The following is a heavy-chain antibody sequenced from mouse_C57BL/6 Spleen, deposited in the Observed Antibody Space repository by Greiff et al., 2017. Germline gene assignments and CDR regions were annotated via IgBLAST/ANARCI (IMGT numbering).Heavy chain of an antibody. Sequence: EVHLVESGPELVKPGASVKIPCKASGYTFTDYNMDWVKQSHGKSLEWIGDIHPKNGGTIYNKKFQGKATLTVDKSSSTAYMELRSLTSEDTAVYYCARPDLLEDAMDYWGQGTSVTVSS. D-gene: IGHD2-1*01. CDR1: GYTFTDYN. J-gene: IGHJ4*01. CDR2: IHPKNGGT. V-gene: IGHV1-18*01. CDR3: ARPDLLEDAMDY.